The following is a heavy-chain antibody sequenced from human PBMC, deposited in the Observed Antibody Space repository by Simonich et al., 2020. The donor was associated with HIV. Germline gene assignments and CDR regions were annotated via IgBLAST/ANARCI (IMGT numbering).Heavy chain of an antibody. CDR1: GGSFSGYY. CDR2: INHSGST. CDR3: ARGGDGYKGSSFDY. V-gene: IGHV4-34*01. J-gene: IGHJ4*02. D-gene: IGHD5-12*01. Sequence: VQLQQWGAGLLKPSETLSLTCAVYGGSFSGYYWSGIRQPPGKGREWIGEINHSGSTNDNPSLKGRGTISVDTAKNQFSLKLSSVTAADTAVYYCARGGDGYKGSSFDYWGQGTLVTVSS.